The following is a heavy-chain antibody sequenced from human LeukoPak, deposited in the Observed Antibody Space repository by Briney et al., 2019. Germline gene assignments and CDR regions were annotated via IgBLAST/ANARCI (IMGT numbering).Heavy chain of an antibody. CDR2: IYYSGST. V-gene: IGHV4-39*01. CDR1: GGSISSSSYY. J-gene: IGHJ4*02. CDR3: ARHYCSSTSCYIDY. D-gene: IGHD2-2*02. Sequence: SETLSLTCTVSGGSISSSSYYWGWIRQPPGKGLEWIGSIYYSGSTYYNPSLKSRVAISVDTSKNQFSLKLSSVTAADTAVYYCARHYCSSTSCYIDYWGQGTLVTVSS.